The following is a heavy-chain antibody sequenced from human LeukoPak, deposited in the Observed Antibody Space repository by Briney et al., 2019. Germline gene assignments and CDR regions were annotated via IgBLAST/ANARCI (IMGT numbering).Heavy chain of an antibody. CDR1: GYSFTNYW. CDR2: IFLGDSDS. J-gene: IGHJ5*02. D-gene: IGHD5-18*01. Sequence: GESLKISCKGSGYSFTNYWIAWVRQMPGKGLEWMGIIFLGDSDSRYGPSFQGQVTISADKSISTAHLQWSSLKASDTAMYYCARRDSYGSINWFDPWGQGTLVTVSS. V-gene: IGHV5-51*01. CDR3: ARRDSYGSINWFDP.